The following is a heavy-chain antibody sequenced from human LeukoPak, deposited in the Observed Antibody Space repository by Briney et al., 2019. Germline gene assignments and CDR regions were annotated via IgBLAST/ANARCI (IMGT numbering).Heavy chain of an antibody. CDR1: GFTFSDYA. CDR2: LSGSGAGT. V-gene: IGHV3-23*01. CDR3: AKAELGVDTFFDY. J-gene: IGHJ4*02. D-gene: IGHD3-3*01. Sequence: GGSLRLSCAASGFTFSDYALGWVRQPPGRGLERVATLSGSGAGTYYSDSVQGRFTISRDNSKRTLFLQMTSLRAEDTAFYYCAKAELGVDTFFDYWGQGTLVTVSS.